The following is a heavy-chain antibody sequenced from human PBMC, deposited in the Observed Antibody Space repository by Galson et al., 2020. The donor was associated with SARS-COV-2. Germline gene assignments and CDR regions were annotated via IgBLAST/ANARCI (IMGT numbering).Heavy chain of an antibody. Sequence: ETSETLSLTCTVSGGSINNTYYYWGWIHQPPGKGLEWIGSIYYNGRTYYSSSLKSRVTISIDTSKNQFSLKLGSVTAADTAVYYCARRLAGPWFDPWGQGTLVTVSS. CDR2: IYYNGRT. CDR3: ARRLAGPWFDP. J-gene: IGHJ5*02. V-gene: IGHV4-39*01. D-gene: IGHD3-16*01. CDR1: GGSINNTYYY.